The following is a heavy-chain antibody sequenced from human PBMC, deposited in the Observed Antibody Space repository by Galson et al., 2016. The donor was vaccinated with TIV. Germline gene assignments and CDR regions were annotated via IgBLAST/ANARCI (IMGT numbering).Heavy chain of an antibody. CDR1: GYRFTNHW. CDR3: ARLEGYDDSASDY. Sequence: VKKPGESLKISCKASGYRFTNHWIGWVRQMPGKGLEWMGVIYPGDSDTRYSPSFQGQVTISADKSSSTAHLQWSSLKASDTAMYYCARLEGYDDSASDYWGQGTLVTVSS. D-gene: IGHD3-22*01. J-gene: IGHJ4*02. V-gene: IGHV5-51*01. CDR2: IYPGDSDT.